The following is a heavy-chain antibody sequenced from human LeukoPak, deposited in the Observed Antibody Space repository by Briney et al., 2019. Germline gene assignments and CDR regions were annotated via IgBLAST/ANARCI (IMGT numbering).Heavy chain of an antibody. CDR2: INSDGGST. CDR1: GFTFSSYW. D-gene: IGHD1-26*01. Sequence: GGSLRLSCAASGFTFSSYWMHWVRQAPGKGLVWVSRINSDGGSTSYADSVKGRFTISRDNAKNTLYLQMNSLRAEDTAVYYCAREWGGSGSYYDYWGQGTLVTVSS. V-gene: IGHV3-74*01. J-gene: IGHJ4*02. CDR3: AREWGGSGSYYDY.